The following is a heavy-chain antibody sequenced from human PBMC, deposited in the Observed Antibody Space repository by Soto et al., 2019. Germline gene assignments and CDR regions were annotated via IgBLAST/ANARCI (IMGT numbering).Heavy chain of an antibody. J-gene: IGHJ3*02. D-gene: IGHD4-17*01. CDR3: ARYWNAGTLYGAFDI. V-gene: IGHV1-69*06. Sequence: QVQLVQSGAEVRKPGSSVKVSCEASGGSFNNYVISWLRQAPGQGLEWMGGIIPNYEAANYAQKFRGRLTITADKATNTDYMELNSLRPEDTATYYCARYWNAGTLYGAFDIWGQGTTVSVS. CDR1: GGSFNNYV. CDR2: IIPNYEAA.